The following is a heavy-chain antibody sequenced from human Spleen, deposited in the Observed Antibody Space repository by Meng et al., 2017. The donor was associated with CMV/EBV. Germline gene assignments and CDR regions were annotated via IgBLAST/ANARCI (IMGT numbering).Heavy chain of an antibody. Sequence: SETLSLTCTVSGYSISSGYSWGCIRQSPGKGLEWIGSIYHSGSTYYNPSLKSRVSISGDTSKNQFSLRLSSVTAADTAVYYCARDYSSSSKGTDVWGQGTTVTVSS. CDR3: ARDYSSSSKGTDV. D-gene: IGHD6-6*01. CDR2: IYHSGST. J-gene: IGHJ6*02. CDR1: GYSISSGYS. V-gene: IGHV4-38-2*02.